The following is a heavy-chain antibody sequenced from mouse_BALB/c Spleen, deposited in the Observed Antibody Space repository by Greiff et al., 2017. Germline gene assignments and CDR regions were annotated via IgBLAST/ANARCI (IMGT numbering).Heavy chain of an antibody. Sequence: VQLQESGAELVRPGVSVKISCKGSGYTFSDYAMHWVKQSHAKSLEWIGVISTYYGDASYNQKFKGKATMTVDKSSSTAYMELARLTSEDSAIYYCARETYYDYDGAWFAYWGQGTLVTVSA. CDR1: GYTFSDYA. CDR3: ARETYYDYDGAWFAY. J-gene: IGHJ3*01. CDR2: ISTYYGDA. V-gene: IGHV1S137*01. D-gene: IGHD2-4*01.